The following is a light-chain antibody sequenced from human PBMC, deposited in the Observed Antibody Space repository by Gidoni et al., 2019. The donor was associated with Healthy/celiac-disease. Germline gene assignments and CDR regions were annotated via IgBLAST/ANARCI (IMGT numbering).Light chain of an antibody. V-gene: IGKV1-5*03. CDR1: QSISSW. CDR3: QQYNSYPYT. Sequence: DIQMTQSPSTLSASVGDRVTITCRASQSISSWLAWYQQKPGKAPKLLIYKASSIESGVPSRFSGSGSGTEFTLTISSLQPDDFATYYCQQYNSYPYTFGQGTKLEIK. CDR2: KAS. J-gene: IGKJ2*01.